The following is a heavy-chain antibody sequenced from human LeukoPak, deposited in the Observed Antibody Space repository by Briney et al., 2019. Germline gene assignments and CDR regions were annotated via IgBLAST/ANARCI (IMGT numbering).Heavy chain of an antibody. CDR2: IGDDGGEI. CDR3: ARDKPRGSYYGSIFDS. CDR1: GFTFSSYW. V-gene: IGHV3-7*01. J-gene: IGHJ4*02. Sequence: RGSLRLSCEASGFTFSSYWMSWVRQAPGKGLEWVANIGDDGGEIYYVDSVKGRFTISRDNAKSSLFLQMNSLRAELAAVYYCARDKPRGSYYGSIFDSWGQGTLVTVSS. D-gene: IGHD1-26*01.